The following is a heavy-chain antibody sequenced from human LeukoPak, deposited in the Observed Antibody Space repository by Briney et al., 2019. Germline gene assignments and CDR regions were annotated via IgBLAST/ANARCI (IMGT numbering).Heavy chain of an antibody. CDR3: ARGLSYYGPYPY. CDR1: GFTFSSYG. CDR2: IWDDGSNK. J-gene: IGHJ4*02. Sequence: GGSLRLSCAASGFTFSSYGMHWVRQAPGKGLEWVAVIWDDGSNKNYADSVKGRFTISRDYSKNTLFLPMTSLRAEDTAVYYCARGLSYYGPYPYWGQGTLVTVSS. D-gene: IGHD3-10*01. V-gene: IGHV3-33*01.